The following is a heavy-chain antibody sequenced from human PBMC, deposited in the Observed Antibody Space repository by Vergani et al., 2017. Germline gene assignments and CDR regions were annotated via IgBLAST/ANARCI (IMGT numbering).Heavy chain of an antibody. CDR2: IYHSGST. Sequence: QLQLQESGSGLVKPSQTLSLTCAVSGGSISSGGYSWSWIRQPPGKGLEWIGYIYHSGSTYYNPSLKSRVTISVARSKNQSSLKLSTVAAADTAVYYCARVASGSRVRGVIMTAPRDYWGQGTLVTVSS. CDR3: ARVASGSRVRGVIMTAPRDY. V-gene: IGHV4-30-2*01. J-gene: IGHJ4*02. D-gene: IGHD3-10*01. CDR1: GGSISSGGYS.